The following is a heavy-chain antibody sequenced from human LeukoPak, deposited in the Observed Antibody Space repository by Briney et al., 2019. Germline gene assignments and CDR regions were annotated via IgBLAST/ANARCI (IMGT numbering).Heavy chain of an antibody. J-gene: IGHJ6*03. Sequence: PSETLSLTCTVSGGSISSSSYYWGWIRQSPGKGLEWIGSIYYSGSTYYNPSLKSRVTISVDTSKNQFSPKLSSVTAADTAVYYCARHGNRSSWYKARYYYYMDVWGKGTTVTVSS. V-gene: IGHV4-39*01. CDR1: GGSISSSSYY. D-gene: IGHD6-13*01. CDR3: ARHGNRSSWYKARYYYYMDV. CDR2: IYYSGST.